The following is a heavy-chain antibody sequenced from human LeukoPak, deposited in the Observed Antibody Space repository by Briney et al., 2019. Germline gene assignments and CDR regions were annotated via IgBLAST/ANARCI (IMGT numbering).Heavy chain of an antibody. Sequence: GGSLRLSCTASGFSFSGHWMHWARQLPGKGLVWVSRISPTGSTTSYADSVKGRFTVSRDNAKNTLYLQVNNLRAEDTAVYYCARDPDGDYLPDDYWGQGTLVTVSS. D-gene: IGHD4-17*01. CDR2: ISPTGSTT. CDR3: ARDPDGDYLPDDY. CDR1: GFSFSGHW. V-gene: IGHV3-74*01. J-gene: IGHJ4*02.